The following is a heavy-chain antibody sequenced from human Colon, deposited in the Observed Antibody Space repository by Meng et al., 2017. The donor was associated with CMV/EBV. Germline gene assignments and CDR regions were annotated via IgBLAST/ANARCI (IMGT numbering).Heavy chain of an antibody. CDR1: GFNFNGSW. D-gene: IGHD6-19*01. V-gene: IGHV3-48*04. Sequence: GESLKISCVASGFNFNGSWMNWVRQAPGKGLEWVSYISSSGSTIYYADSVKGRFTISRGNAKKSLYLQMNSLRAEDTAVYYCARGPGTYSSGWPPGPWGQGTLVTVSS. CDR2: ISSSGSTI. CDR3: ARGPGTYSSGWPPGP. J-gene: IGHJ5*02.